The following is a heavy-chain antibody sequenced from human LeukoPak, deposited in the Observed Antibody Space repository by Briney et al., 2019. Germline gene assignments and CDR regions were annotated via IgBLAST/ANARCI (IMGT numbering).Heavy chain of an antibody. CDR2: LSGSGSSA. J-gene: IGHJ4*02. CDR3: AKGLTNLGDD. Sequence: PGGSLRLSCAAFGFTFSTYAMSWVRQAPGKGLEWVSGLSGSGSSAYYADSVKGRFTISRDNSKNTLYLQMNSLRPEDTAVYYCAKGLTNLGDDWGQGTLVTVSS. V-gene: IGHV3-23*01. D-gene: IGHD3-9*01. CDR1: GFTFSTYA.